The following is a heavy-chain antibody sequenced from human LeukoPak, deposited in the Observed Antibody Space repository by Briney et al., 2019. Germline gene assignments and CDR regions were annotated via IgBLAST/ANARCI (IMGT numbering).Heavy chain of an antibody. Sequence: GGSLRLSCAASGFTVSSNYMSWVRQAPGKGLERVSVIYSGGSTYYADSVKGRFTISRDNSKNTLYLQMNSLRAEDTAVYYCASFDYYDSSIWGQGTLVTVSS. CDR1: GFTVSSNY. CDR2: IYSGGST. J-gene: IGHJ4*02. V-gene: IGHV3-66*01. CDR3: ASFDYYDSSI. D-gene: IGHD3-22*01.